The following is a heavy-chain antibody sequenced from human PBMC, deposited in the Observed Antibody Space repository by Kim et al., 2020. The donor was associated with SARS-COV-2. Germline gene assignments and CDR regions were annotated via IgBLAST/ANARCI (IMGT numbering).Heavy chain of an antibody. J-gene: IGHJ3*02. V-gene: IGHV4-39*01. Sequence: SETLSLTCTVSGGSISSSSYYWGWIRQPPGKGLEWIGSIYYSGSTYYNPSLKSRVTISVDASKNQFSLKLSSVTAADSAVYYCARRSIAARRAFDIWGQGTMVTVSS. CDR2: IYYSGST. CDR3: ARRSIAARRAFDI. D-gene: IGHD6-6*01. CDR1: GGSISSSSYY.